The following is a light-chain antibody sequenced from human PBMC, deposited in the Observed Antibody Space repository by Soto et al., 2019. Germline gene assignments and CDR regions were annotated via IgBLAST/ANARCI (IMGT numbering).Light chain of an antibody. CDR2: GAS. J-gene: IGKJ1*01. CDR1: QSVSSY. Sequence: EIVMTQSPATLSVSPGERATLSCRASQSVSSYLAWYQQKPGQAPRLLIYGASNRAAGIPDRFSGSGSGTDFKLTISRLQPEDFAVYYCSQYSSSRRTFGQGTKGDIK. V-gene: IGKV3D-15*01. CDR3: SQYSSSRRT.